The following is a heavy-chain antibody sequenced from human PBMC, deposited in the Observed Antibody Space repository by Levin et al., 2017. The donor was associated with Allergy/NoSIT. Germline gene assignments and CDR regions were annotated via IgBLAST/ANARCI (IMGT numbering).Heavy chain of an antibody. CDR3: ARHVDTDYNYYYYYMDV. J-gene: IGHJ6*03. Sequence: SETLSLTCTVSGASLTTSGSYWGWIRQPPGKGLEWIGFIYYSGIPSYNPSLQGRVTISVDTSKNQFSLNLTSVTAADTAVYFCARHVDTDYNYYYYYMDVWAKGTTVTVSS. V-gene: IGHV4-39*01. CDR1: GASLTTSGSY. CDR2: IYYSGIP. D-gene: IGHD4-11*01.